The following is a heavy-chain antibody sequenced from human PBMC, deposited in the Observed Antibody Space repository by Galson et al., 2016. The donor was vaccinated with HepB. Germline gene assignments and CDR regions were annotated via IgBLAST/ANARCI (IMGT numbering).Heavy chain of an antibody. CDR2: INQDGSEK. J-gene: IGHJ6*02. V-gene: IGHV3-7*01. D-gene: IGHD6-19*01. CDR3: ARRLDTQRRIAGWGWGMDV. Sequence: SLRLSCAASGFTFRSYWMSWVRQVPGKGLEWVANINQDGSEKYSVASVKGRFTNSRDNGKNSLYLQMSSLRVEDAGVYYCARRLDTQRRIAGWGWGMDVWGQGTTVTVS. CDR1: GFTFRSYW.